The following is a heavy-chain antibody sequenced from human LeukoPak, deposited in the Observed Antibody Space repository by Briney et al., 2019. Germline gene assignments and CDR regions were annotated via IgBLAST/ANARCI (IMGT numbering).Heavy chain of an antibody. Sequence: SETLSLTCTVSGGSISSYYWSWIRQPPGKGLEWIGYIYYSGSTNYNPSLKSRVTISVDTSKNQFSLKLTSVTAADTAVYYCARDSGTTGEVKFDPWGQGILVTVSS. D-gene: IGHD3-10*01. CDR1: GGSISSYY. CDR3: ARDSGTTGEVKFDP. J-gene: IGHJ5*02. CDR2: IYYSGST. V-gene: IGHV4-59*12.